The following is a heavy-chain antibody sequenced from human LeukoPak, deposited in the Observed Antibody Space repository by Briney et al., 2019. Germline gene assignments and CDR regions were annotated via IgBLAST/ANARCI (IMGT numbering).Heavy chain of an antibody. CDR3: AKERSLEIAVAGTIFDY. V-gene: IGHV3-66*01. D-gene: IGHD6-19*01. CDR1: GFTVSSNY. CDR2: IYSGGDT. J-gene: IGHJ4*02. Sequence: GGSLRLSCAASGFTVSSNYMGWVRQAPGKGLEWVSVIYSGGDTYYADSVKGRFTISRGNSKNMIYLEMSSLKAEDTAVYYCAKERSLEIAVAGTIFDYWGQGTLVTVSS.